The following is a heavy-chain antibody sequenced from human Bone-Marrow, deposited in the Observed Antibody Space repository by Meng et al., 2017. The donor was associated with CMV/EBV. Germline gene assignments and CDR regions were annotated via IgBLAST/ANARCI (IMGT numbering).Heavy chain of an antibody. D-gene: IGHD3-3*01. CDR3: AREEVRYDFGSGPYYVDH. J-gene: IGHJ4*02. Sequence: SVKVSCKASGGTFSSYTISWVRQAPGQGLEWMGRIIPILGIANYAQKFQGRVTITADKSTSTAYMELSSLRSEDTAVYYCAREEVRYDFGSGPYYVDHWGQGTLVTVSS. CDR1: GGTFSSYT. CDR2: IIPILGIA. V-gene: IGHV1-69*04.